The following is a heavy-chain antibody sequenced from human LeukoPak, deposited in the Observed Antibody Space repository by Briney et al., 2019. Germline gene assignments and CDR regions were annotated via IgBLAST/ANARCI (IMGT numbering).Heavy chain of an antibody. CDR2: INPNSGGT. Sequence: ASVKVSCKASGYTFTGYYMHWVQQAPGQGLEWMGWINPNSGGTNYAQKFQGRVTMTRDTSISTAYMELSRLRSDDTAVYYCARDGGRIQLWSNFDYWGQGTLVTVSS. CDR1: GYTFTGYY. CDR3: ARDGGRIQLWSNFDY. V-gene: IGHV1-2*02. D-gene: IGHD5-18*01. J-gene: IGHJ4*02.